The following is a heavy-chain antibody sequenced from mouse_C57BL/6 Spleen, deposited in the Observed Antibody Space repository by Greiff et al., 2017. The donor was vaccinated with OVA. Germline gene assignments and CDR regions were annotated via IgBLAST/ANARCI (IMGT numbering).Heavy chain of an antibody. Sequence: EVQLQQPGPELVKPGASVKMSCKASGYTFTDYYMHWVKQSLGKSLEWIGYIYPIIGGNGYNQKFKDKATLTVDKSSSTAYMELRSLTSEDSAVYYCARRWYYAMDYWGQGTSVTVSS. D-gene: IGHD1-1*02. CDR3: ARRWYYAMDY. CDR2: IYPIIGGN. CDR1: GYTFTDYY. J-gene: IGHJ4*01. V-gene: IGHV1-34*01.